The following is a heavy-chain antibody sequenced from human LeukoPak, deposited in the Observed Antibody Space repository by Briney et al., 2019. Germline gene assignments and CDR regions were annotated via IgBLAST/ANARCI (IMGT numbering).Heavy chain of an antibody. CDR3: ASNPGGLRYFDWLTY. CDR2: IYSGGNT. Sequence: PGGSLRLSCAASGFTGSSKYMSWVRQAPGKGLEWVSVIYSGGNTYYADSVKGRFTISRDNSKNTLYLQMNSLRAEDTAVYYCASNPGGLRYFDWLTYWGQGTLVTVSS. V-gene: IGHV3-66*01. CDR1: GFTGSSKY. J-gene: IGHJ4*02. D-gene: IGHD3-9*01.